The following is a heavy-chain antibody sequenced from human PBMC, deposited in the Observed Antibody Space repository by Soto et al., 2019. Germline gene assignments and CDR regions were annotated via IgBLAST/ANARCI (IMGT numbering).Heavy chain of an antibody. CDR3: ATVRLGGGLVY. CDR1: GFIFSNYA. V-gene: IGHV3-23*01. CDR2: VTSRGDTT. D-gene: IGHD3-16*01. Sequence: EVHMLQSGGGLVQPGRSLRLSCAASGFIFSNYAMNWVRQAPGKGLERVSIVTSRGDTTYYADTVKGRITISRYNSKKTLYLQVNSLTAEDTAVYYCATVRLGGGLVYWAQGTLVSVSS. J-gene: IGHJ4*02.